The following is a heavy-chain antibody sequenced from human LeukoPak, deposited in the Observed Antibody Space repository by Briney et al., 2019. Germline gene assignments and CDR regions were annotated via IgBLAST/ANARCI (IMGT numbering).Heavy chain of an antibody. V-gene: IGHV3-74*01. J-gene: IGHJ4*02. CDR1: GFTFSSYW. CDR3: ARDEYSYLDY. CDR2: INTNGITT. Sequence: GGSLRLSCEASGFTFSSYWMHWVRQAPGKGLVWVSRINTNGITTTYADSVKGRFTVSRDNSKNTLYLQMNSLRAEDTAVYYCARDEYSYLDYWGQGTLVTVSS. D-gene: IGHD4-11*01.